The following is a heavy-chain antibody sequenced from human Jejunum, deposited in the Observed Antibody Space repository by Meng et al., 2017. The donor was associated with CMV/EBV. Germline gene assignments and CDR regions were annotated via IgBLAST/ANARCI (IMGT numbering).Heavy chain of an antibody. CDR2: IKPNSGGT. J-gene: IGHJ4*02. V-gene: IGHV1-2*02. D-gene: IGHD3-22*01. CDR3: ARVCDFYDSRGYFYDRSLDK. Sequence: HWVRQAHGQGLEWMGWIKPNSGGTSYAQNFQGRVTMTSDTYITTAYMELYRLTSDDTAVYYCARVCDFYDSRGYFYDRSLDKWGQGTLVTVSS.